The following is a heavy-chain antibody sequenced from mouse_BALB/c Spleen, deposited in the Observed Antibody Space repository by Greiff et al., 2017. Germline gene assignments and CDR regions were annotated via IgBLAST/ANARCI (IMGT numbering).Heavy chain of an antibody. D-gene: IGHD2-14*01. J-gene: IGHJ4*01. CDR1: GFTFTDYY. Sequence: EVQRVESGGGLVQPGGSLRLSCATSGFTFTDYYMSWVRQPPGKALEWLGFIRNKANGYTTEYSASVKGRFTISRDNSQSILYLQMNTLRAEDSATYYCARDILYYRYDDAMDYWGQGTSVTVSS. V-gene: IGHV7-3*02. CDR3: ARDILYYRYDDAMDY. CDR2: IRNKANGYTT.